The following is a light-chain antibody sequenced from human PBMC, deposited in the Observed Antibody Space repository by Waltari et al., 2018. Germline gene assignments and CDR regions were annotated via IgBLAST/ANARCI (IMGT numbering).Light chain of an antibody. CDR3: ATWDTSLGDLWV. V-gene: IGLV1-51*01. CDR2: NNN. J-gene: IGLJ3*02. Sequence: QSVLTQPPSVSAAPGQTVTISCSGSSSNIGSNYVSWYQHRPRTAPKVLIYNNNGRPSGIPDRFSGSTSGTSATLVITGLQTGDEADYYCATWDTSLGDLWVFGGGTRLTVL. CDR1: SSNIGSNY.